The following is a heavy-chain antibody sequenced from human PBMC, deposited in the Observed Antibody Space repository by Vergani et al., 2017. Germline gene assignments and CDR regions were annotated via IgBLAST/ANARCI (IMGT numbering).Heavy chain of an antibody. Sequence: EVQLVESGGALVKPGGSLRLSCAASGFTFNTYTMNWVRQAPGKGLEWVSSISGGSNFIYYADSVKGRFTISRDNAKNSLYVQMNSLRAEDTAVYYCAREVTSQYYYYSMNVWGQGTTVTVSS. CDR1: GFTFNTYT. CDR2: ISGGSNFI. V-gene: IGHV3-21*01. CDR3: AREVTSQYYYYSMNV. D-gene: IGHD4-23*01. J-gene: IGHJ6*02.